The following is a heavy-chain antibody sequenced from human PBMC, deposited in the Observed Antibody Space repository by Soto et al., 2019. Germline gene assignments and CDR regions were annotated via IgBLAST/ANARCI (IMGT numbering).Heavy chain of an antibody. V-gene: IGHV1-69*13. CDR2: IIPIFGTA. Sequence: GASVKVSRKASGGTFSSYAISWVRQAPGQGLEWMGGIIPIFGTANYAQKFQGRVTITADESTSTAYMELSSLRSEDTAVYYCARERGVAAAGKGDYYYYYGMDVWGQGTTVTVSS. D-gene: IGHD6-13*01. CDR1: GGTFSSYA. CDR3: ARERGVAAAGKGDYYYYYGMDV. J-gene: IGHJ6*02.